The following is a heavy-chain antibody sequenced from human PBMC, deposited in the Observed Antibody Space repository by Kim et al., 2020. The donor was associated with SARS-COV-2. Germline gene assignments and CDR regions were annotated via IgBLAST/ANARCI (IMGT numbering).Heavy chain of an antibody. D-gene: IGHD2-2*01. CDR2: IYSGGST. J-gene: IGHJ4*02. V-gene: IGHV3-53*01. Sequence: GGSLRLSCAASGFTVSSNYMSWVRQAPGKGLEWVSVIYSGGSTYYADSVKGRFTISRDNSKNTLYLQMNSLRAEDTAVYYCARRAGSQYQGGYYFDYWGQGTLVTVSS. CDR1: GFTVSSNY. CDR3: ARRAGSQYQGGYYFDY.